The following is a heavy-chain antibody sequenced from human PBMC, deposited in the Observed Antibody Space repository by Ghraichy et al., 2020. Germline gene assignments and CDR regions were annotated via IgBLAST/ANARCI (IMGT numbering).Heavy chain of an antibody. CDR3: ARSSFGRFGELFHLFDY. CDR2: IYHSGST. V-gene: IGHV4-30-2*01. CDR1: GGSISSGGYS. J-gene: IGHJ4*02. D-gene: IGHD3-10*01. Sequence: SETLSLTCAVSGGSISSGGYSWSWIRQPPGKGLEWIGYIYHSGSTYYNPSLKSRVTISVDRSKNQFSLKLSSVTAADTAVYYCARSSFGRFGELFHLFDYWGQGTLVTVSS.